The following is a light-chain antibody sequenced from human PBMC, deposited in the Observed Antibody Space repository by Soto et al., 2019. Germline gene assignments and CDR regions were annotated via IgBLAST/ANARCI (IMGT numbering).Light chain of an antibody. Sequence: EVGLTQSPGTLSLSPGERATLSCRASQSVAANYLAWYQRKRGQAPRLLIYGASSRATVIPDRLSGSGSGTDFTLTISRLEPEHFSVYSCHQYGTAPLTFGPGTKVDIK. V-gene: IGKV3-20*01. CDR3: HQYGTAPLT. J-gene: IGKJ3*01. CDR2: GAS. CDR1: QSVAANY.